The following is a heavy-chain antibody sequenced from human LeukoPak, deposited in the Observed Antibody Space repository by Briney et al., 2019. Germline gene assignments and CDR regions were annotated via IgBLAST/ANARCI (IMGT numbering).Heavy chain of an antibody. J-gene: IGHJ4*02. D-gene: IGHD4-17*01. CDR3: ARDVDGDSFFDY. CDR2: IKQDGSEK. CDR1: GFTFSYYW. V-gene: IGHV3-7*01. Sequence: PGGSLRLSCAASGFTFSYYWMTWVRQAPGKGPECVANIKQDGSEKTHVDSVKGRFTISRDNAKNSLYLQMNSLRVEDTAVYYCARDVDGDSFFDYWGQGTLVAVSS.